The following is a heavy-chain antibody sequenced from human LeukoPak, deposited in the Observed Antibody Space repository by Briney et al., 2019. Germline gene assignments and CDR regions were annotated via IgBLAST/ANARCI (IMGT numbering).Heavy chain of an antibody. CDR3: ARYIVSYPHDAFDI. D-gene: IGHD1-26*01. Sequence: SETLSLTCTVSGGSISGNYWNWIRQSPGKGLEWIGYIYYSGSTNYNPSLKRRVTISVDTSKKQFSLKLSSVTAADTAFYYCARYIVSYPHDAFDIWGQGTMVTVSS. CDR2: IYYSGST. CDR1: GGSISGNY. J-gene: IGHJ3*02. V-gene: IGHV4-59*01.